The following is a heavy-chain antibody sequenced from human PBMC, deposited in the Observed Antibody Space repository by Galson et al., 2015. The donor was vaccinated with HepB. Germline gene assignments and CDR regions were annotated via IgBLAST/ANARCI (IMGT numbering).Heavy chain of an antibody. J-gene: IGHJ4*02. V-gene: IGHV4-59*11. CDR1: GGFINSHY. CDR2: IYNSGST. Sequence: SETLSLTCTVSGGFINSHYWSWIRRPPGKGLQYIGYIYNSGSTNYNPSLKSRVTISVDTSKDQFSLKLSSMTAADTAVYYCARERYFYDSSGYHSYYFDYWGQGVLVTVPS. D-gene: IGHD3-22*01. CDR3: ARERYFYDSSGYHSYYFDY.